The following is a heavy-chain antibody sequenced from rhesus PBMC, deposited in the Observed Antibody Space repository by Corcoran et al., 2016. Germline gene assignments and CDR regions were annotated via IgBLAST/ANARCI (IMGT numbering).Heavy chain of an antibody. CDR3: ARSRYSGYSLDY. CDR1: GGSIRDSYR. CDR2: VYCSSKRT. J-gene: IGHJ4*01. D-gene: IGHD5-24*01. V-gene: IGHV4S10*01. Sequence: VQLQESGPGVVKPSETLSLTCAVSGGSIRDSYRWSWFGQPHGKGLEWSGYVYCSSKRTNYNPAHKSRFTISKDTAKNQFSLKLSSVTAADTAVYDCARSRYSGYSLDYWGQGVLVTVSS.